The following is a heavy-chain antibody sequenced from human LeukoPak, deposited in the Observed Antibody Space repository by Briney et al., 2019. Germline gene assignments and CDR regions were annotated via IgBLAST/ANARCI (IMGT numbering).Heavy chain of an antibody. D-gene: IGHD6-13*01. Sequence: PGGSLRLSCAASGFTFSNYWMSWVRQAPGKGLEWVANIKQDGSEKYYVDSVEGRFAISRDNAQNSLYLQMNSLRVEDTAMYYWARWQPGFDPWGQGTLVTVSS. CDR3: ARWQPGFDP. J-gene: IGHJ5*02. CDR2: IKQDGSEK. CDR1: GFTFSNYW. V-gene: IGHV3-7*01.